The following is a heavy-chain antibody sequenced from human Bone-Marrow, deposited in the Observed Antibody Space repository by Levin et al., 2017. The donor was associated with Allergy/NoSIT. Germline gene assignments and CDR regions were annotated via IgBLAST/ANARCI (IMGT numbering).Heavy chain of an antibody. CDR3: ARGPWEHGGLVHVSPIVT. CDR1: GFIFSDYY. J-gene: IGHJ5*02. Sequence: TGESLKISCAASGFIFSDYYMNWIRQAPGKGLECVSYISSGGSTIYYGDSVKGRFTISRDNAKNSLYLQMNRLRVEDTAVYYCARGPWEHGGLVHVSPIVTWGQGTLVTVSS. D-gene: IGHD1-26*01. V-gene: IGHV3-11*01. CDR2: ISSGGSTI.